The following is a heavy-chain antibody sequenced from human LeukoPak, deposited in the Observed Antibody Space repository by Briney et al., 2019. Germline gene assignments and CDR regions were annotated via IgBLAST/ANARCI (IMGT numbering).Heavy chain of an antibody. Sequence: SETLSLTCTVSGGSISSSSYYWGWIRQPPGKGLEWIGSIYYSGSTYYNPSLKSRVTISVDTSKNQFSLKLSSVTAADTAVYYCARNEVGATGGNYWGQGTLVTVSS. J-gene: IGHJ4*02. CDR3: ARNEVGATGGNY. D-gene: IGHD1-26*01. V-gene: IGHV4-39*07. CDR2: IYYSGST. CDR1: GGSISSSSYY.